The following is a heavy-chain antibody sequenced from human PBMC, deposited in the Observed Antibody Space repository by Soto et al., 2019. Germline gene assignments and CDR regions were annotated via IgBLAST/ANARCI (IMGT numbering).Heavy chain of an antibody. CDR1: GFTFSSYG. CDR2: ISYDGSNK. J-gene: IGHJ3*02. CDR3: AHIRGGRGYSYGPGADAFDI. D-gene: IGHD5-18*01. V-gene: IGHV3-30*03. Sequence: PGGSLRLSCAASGFTFSSYGMHWVRQAPGKGLEWVAVISYDGSNKYYADSVKGRFTISRDNSKNTLYLQMNSLRAEDTAVYYCAHIRGGRGYSYGPGADAFDIWGQGTMVTVSS.